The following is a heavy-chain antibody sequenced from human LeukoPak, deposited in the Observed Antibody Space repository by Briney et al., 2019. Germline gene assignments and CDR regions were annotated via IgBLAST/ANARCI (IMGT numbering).Heavy chain of an antibody. CDR1: GFTFSSYA. CDR2: ISGSGGST. V-gene: IGHV3-23*01. J-gene: IGHJ5*02. D-gene: IGHD2-2*02. CDR3: AKYQKRLVPAAIPYWFDP. Sequence: PGGSLRLSCAASGFTFSSYAMSWVRQAPGKGLEWVSAISGSGGSTYYADSVKGRFTISRDNSQNTLYLQMNSLRAEDTAVYYCAKYQKRLVPAAIPYWFDPWGQGTLVTVSS.